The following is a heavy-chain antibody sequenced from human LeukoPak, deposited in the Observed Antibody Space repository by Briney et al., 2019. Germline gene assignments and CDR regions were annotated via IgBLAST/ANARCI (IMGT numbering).Heavy chain of an antibody. D-gene: IGHD3-22*01. CDR1: GFTVSTNF. V-gene: IGHV3-53*01. Sequence: PGGSLRLSCAASGFTVSTNFMSWVRQAPGKGLECVSIIYGGASNTYYADSVKGRFTISRDNSKNTLYLQMNSLRAEDTAVYYCAKSMDYYDSSGYHPYDAFDIWGQGTMVTVSS. CDR2: IYGGASNT. J-gene: IGHJ3*02. CDR3: AKSMDYYDSSGYHPYDAFDI.